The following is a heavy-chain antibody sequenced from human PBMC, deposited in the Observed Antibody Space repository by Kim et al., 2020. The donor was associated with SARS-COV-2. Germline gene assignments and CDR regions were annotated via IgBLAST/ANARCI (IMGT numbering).Heavy chain of an antibody. CDR3: ARGRSVFDY. V-gene: IGHV4-34*01. Sequence: SETLSLTCAVYGGSFSGYYWSWIRQPPGKGLEWIGEINHSGSTNYNPSLKSRVTISVDTSKNQFSLKLSSVTAADTAVYYCARGRSVFDYWGQGTLVTVSS. J-gene: IGHJ4*02. CDR1: GGSFSGYY. CDR2: INHSGST.